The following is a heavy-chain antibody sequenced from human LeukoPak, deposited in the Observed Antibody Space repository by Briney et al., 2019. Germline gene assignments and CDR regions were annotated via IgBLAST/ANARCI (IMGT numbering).Heavy chain of an antibody. CDR3: ARGPVEAVFGVSTED. J-gene: IGHJ6*02. CDR1: GYTFTSYD. Sequence: GASVKVSCKASGYTFTSYDINWVRQATGQGPEWMGWMNPNSGNTGYAQKFQGRVSMTRDTSISTAYMELSSLRSEDTAVYYCARGPVEAVFGVSTEDWGQGTTVTVSS. D-gene: IGHD3-10*02. CDR2: MNPNSGNT. V-gene: IGHV1-8*01.